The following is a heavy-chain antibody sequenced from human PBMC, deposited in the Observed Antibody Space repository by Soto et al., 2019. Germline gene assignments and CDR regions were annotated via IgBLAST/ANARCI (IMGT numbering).Heavy chain of an antibody. Sequence: QVQLQQWGAGLLKPSETLSLTCAVYGGSFSGYYWTWIRQPPGTGLELIGEITHSGSTNYNPSLKSRVTLSVCTSTNQVPRKRTSVTAAETAVYYCARDKITGLFDYWGQGTLVTVSS. CDR3: ARDKITGLFDY. CDR1: GGSFSGYY. D-gene: IGHD3-16*01. CDR2: ITHSGST. V-gene: IGHV4-34*01. J-gene: IGHJ4*02.